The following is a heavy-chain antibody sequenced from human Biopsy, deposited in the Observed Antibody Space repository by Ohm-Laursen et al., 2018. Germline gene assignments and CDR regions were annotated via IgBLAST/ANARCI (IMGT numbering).Heavy chain of an antibody. Sequence: GTLSLTCTVSGDSISSYYWSWIRQPPGKGLQWIGYVYYTGSTDYNPSLQSRVTISVDTSKNHFSLRLRSVTPADTAIYYCARDRGYYSDRTVPGYFDLWGRGSLVTVSS. CDR2: VYYTGST. D-gene: IGHD3-22*01. CDR3: ARDRGYYSDRTVPGYFDL. CDR1: GDSISSYY. J-gene: IGHJ2*01. V-gene: IGHV4-59*01.